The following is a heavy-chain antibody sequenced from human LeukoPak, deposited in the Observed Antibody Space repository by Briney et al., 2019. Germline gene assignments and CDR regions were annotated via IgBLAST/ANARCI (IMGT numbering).Heavy chain of an antibody. CDR2: IKQDGSEI. Sequence: GGSLRLSCAASGFTFSSYWMSWVRQAPGKGPEWVANIKQDGSEIYYVDSVKGRFTISRDNAKNSLYLQMNSLRAEDTAVYYCTRVLMTPHFDYWGQGTLVTVS. CDR1: GFTFSSYW. CDR3: TRVLMTPHFDY. J-gene: IGHJ4*02. V-gene: IGHV3-7*01. D-gene: IGHD3-16*01.